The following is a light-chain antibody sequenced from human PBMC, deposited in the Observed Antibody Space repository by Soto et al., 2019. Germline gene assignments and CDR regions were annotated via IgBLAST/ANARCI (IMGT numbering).Light chain of an antibody. V-gene: IGKV3-20*01. CDR3: QQYGGSPPYT. J-gene: IGKJ2*01. CDR1: QSVSSSY. CDR2: GAS. Sequence: EIVLTQSPGTLSLSPGERVTLSCRASQSVSSSYLAWYQQKPAQAPRLLIYGASNRATVIPDMFSGSGSGTEFTITISRLEPEDFAVYYCQQYGGSPPYTFGQGTKLEIK.